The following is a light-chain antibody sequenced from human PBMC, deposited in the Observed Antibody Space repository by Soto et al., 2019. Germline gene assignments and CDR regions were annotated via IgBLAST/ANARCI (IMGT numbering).Light chain of an antibody. J-gene: IGKJ4*01. CDR3: QQRNNLIT. Sequence: EIVLTQSPATLSVSPGETATLSCRASQSVSVYVDWYQQKSGQAPRLLIYDAAKRATDIPARFSGSGSGTDFTLTISSLEPEDSAVYFCQQRNNLITFGGGTKVEIK. CDR1: QSVSVY. V-gene: IGKV3-11*01. CDR2: DAA.